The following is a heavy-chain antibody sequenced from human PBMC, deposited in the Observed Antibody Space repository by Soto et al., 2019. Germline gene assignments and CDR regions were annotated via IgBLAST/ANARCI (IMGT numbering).Heavy chain of an antibody. Sequence: SETLSLTCTVSGVSISSHYWSWIRQPPGQGLEWIGYIYYSGSTNYNPSLKSRVTMTMDTSTRTVYMELSSLRSDDTAVYYCARGGREGYNPYYFDHWGQGALVTVSS. CDR3: ARGGREGYNPYYFDH. V-gene: IGHV4-59*11. CDR1: GVSISSHY. CDR2: IYYSGST. J-gene: IGHJ4*02. D-gene: IGHD1-1*01.